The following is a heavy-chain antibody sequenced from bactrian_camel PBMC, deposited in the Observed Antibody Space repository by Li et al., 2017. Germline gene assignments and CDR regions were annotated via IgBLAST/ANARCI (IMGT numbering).Heavy chain of an antibody. CDR1: EYRHC. CDR3: AADPMFISFRGSKTFCPSSGGGY. D-gene: IGHD3*01. CDR2: IEGFTTT. Sequence: HVQLVESGGGSVQAGGSLRLYCTASEYRHCMGWFRQSPGKEREGVATIEGFTTTTYADSVKGRFTISKDNAKNTLYLQMSTLTPEDTAMYYCAADPMFISFRGSKTFCPSSGGGYWGQGTQVTVS. J-gene: IGHJ4*01. V-gene: IGHV3S53*01.